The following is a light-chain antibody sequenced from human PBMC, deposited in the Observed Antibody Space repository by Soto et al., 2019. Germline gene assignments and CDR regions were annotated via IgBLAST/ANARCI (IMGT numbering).Light chain of an antibody. Sequence: QSVLTQPASVSGSPGQSITISCTGTSSDVGGYNYVSWYQQHPGKAPKLMIYDVSNRPSGVSNRFSGSKSGNTASLTISGLQAEDEADYSCSSYTRSTGVFGGGTKLTVL. CDR2: DVS. CDR1: SSDVGGYNY. V-gene: IGLV2-14*01. J-gene: IGLJ2*01. CDR3: SSYTRSTGV.